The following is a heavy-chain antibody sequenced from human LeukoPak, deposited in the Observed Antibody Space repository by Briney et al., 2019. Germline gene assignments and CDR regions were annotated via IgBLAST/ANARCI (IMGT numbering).Heavy chain of an antibody. Sequence: ASVKVSCKASGGTFSSYAISWVRQAPGQGLEWMGGIIPIFGTANYAQKFQGRVTITADESTSTAYMELSSLRSEDTAVYYCARGSGIAAPVDYWGQGTLVTVSS. J-gene: IGHJ4*02. D-gene: IGHD6-6*01. CDR1: GGTFSSYA. CDR2: IIPIFGTA. CDR3: ARGSGIAAPVDY. V-gene: IGHV1-69*13.